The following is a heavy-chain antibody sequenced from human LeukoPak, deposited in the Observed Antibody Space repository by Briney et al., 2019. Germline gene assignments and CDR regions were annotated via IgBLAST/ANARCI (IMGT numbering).Heavy chain of an antibody. D-gene: IGHD3-10*01. J-gene: IGHJ4*02. CDR3: ARRITMVRGVIITHGRGYFDY. CDR1: GGSFSGYY. Sequence: PSETLSLTCAVYGGSFSGYYWSWIRQPPGKGLEWIGEINHSGSTNYNPSLKSRVTISVDTSKNQFSLKLSSVTAADTAVYYCARRITMVRGVIITHGRGYFDYWGQGTLVTVSS. CDR2: INHSGST. V-gene: IGHV4-34*01.